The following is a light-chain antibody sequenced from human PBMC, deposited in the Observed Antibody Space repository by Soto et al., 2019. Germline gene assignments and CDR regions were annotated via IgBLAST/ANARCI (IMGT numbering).Light chain of an antibody. V-gene: IGKV4-1*01. CDR1: QSLLYILNNKNY. J-gene: IGKJ1*01. CDR3: QQYLGTPPRT. Sequence: DIVMTQSPDSLAVSLGERATINCKSSQSLLYILNNKNYLAWFQQKPGQPPKLLIYGASTRESGVPDRFSGSGSGTDFTLSISSLQAEDVAVYYCQQYLGTPPRTFGQGTKVEIK. CDR2: GAS.